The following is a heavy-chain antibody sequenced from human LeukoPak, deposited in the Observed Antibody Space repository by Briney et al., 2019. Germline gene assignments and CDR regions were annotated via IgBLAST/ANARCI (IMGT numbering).Heavy chain of an antibody. CDR3: SRAGNDYNNYQTPY. Sequence: PGGSLRLSCTVSGFTFGENDMSWVRQAPGKGLEWIGIIRSKLYGDTTEYAASVKGRFTISRDDDKSIAFLQLNSLKAEDTAVYYCSRAGNDYNNYQTPYWGQGTLVTVAS. J-gene: IGHJ4*02. CDR1: GFTFGEND. V-gene: IGHV3-49*04. CDR2: IRSKLYGDTT. D-gene: IGHD4-11*01.